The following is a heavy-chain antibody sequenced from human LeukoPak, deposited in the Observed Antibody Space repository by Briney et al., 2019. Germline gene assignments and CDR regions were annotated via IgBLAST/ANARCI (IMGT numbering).Heavy chain of an antibody. CDR2: IYSGGST. CDR3: AADFPSVD. J-gene: IGHJ4*02. V-gene: IGHV3-53*01. Sequence: GSLRLSCAASGFTVSSNYMSWVRQAPGKGLEWVSIIYSGGSTYYADSVKGRFTISRDDSKNTLYLQMNSLRAEDTAVYYCAADFPSVDWGQGTLVTVSS. D-gene: IGHD3-10*01. CDR1: GFTVSSNY.